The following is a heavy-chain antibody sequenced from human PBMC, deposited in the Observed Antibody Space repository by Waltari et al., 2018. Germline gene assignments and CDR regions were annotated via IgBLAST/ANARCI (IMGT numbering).Heavy chain of an antibody. CDR2: MSSSSTI. CDR1: GFTFRSYS. CDR3: AGDGHWSIAAAGWFDP. V-gene: IGHV3-48*01. J-gene: IGHJ5*02. D-gene: IGHD6-13*01. Sequence: EVQLVESGGGLVQPGGSLRLYCAASGFTFRSYSMNWVRQAPGKGLGWVSYMSSSSTIYDADSVKGRVTISGDNAKNSLYLQMNSLRAEDTAVYYCAGDGHWSIAAAGWFDPWGQGTLVTVSS.